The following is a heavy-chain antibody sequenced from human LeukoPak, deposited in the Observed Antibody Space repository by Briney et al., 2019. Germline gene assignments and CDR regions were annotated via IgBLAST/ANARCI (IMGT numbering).Heavy chain of an antibody. J-gene: IGHJ3*02. V-gene: IGHV4-39*01. CDR2: IYYSGST. Sequence: SETLSLTCTVSGGSISSSSYCWGWLRQPPVKGLEWIGSIYYSGSTYYNPSLKSRVTISVDTSKNQFSLKLSSVTAADTAVYYCARRPPFERGAFDIWGQGTMVTVSS. D-gene: IGHD1-1*01. CDR3: ARRPPFERGAFDI. CDR1: GGSISSSSYC.